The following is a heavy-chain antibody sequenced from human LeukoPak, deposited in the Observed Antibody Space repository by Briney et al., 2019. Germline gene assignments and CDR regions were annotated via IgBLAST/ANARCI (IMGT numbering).Heavy chain of an antibody. CDR1: GGSFSGYY. D-gene: IGHD5-12*01. J-gene: IGHJ4*02. CDR3: ARLWNGYRPPDY. V-gene: IGHV4-34*01. CDR2: IKHSGTS. Sequence: SETLSLTCAVYGGSFSGYYWSWIRQPPGKGLEWIGEIKHSGTSNYNPSLESRVILSEDTSKNQFSLKLSSVTAADTAVYYCARLWNGYRPPDYWGQGTLVTVSS.